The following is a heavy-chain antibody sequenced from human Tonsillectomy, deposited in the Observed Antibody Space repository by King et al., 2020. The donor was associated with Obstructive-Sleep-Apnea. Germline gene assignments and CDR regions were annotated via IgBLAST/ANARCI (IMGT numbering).Heavy chain of an antibody. CDR1: GYTFTSYD. V-gene: IGHV1-8*01. Sequence: VQLVESGAEVKKPGASVKVSCKASGYTFTSYDINWVRQATGQGLEWMGWMNPNSGNTGYEQKFQGRGTMTRNTSISTAYMELSSLRSEDTAVYYGARGMVRGAAFDPWGQGTLVTVSS. CDR2: MNPNSGNT. CDR3: ARGMVRGAAFDP. J-gene: IGHJ5*02. D-gene: IGHD3-10*01.